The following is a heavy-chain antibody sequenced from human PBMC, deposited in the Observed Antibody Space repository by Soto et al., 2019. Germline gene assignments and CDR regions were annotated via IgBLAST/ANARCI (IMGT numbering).Heavy chain of an antibody. Sequence: GGSLRLSCAASGFTFRSFTMNWVRQAPGKGLEWVSTISSNSAYIYYTDALRGRFTISRDNAQNSLFLQMNTLRPEDTAMYYCARVAYWGPGTQVTVSS. V-gene: IGHV3-21*01. CDR1: GFTFRSFT. CDR3: ARVAY. CDR2: ISSNSAYI. J-gene: IGHJ4*02.